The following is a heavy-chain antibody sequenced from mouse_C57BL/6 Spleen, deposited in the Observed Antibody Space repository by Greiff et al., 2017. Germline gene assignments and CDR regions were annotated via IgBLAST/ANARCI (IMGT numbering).Heavy chain of an antibody. D-gene: IGHD1-1*01. CDR1: GFSLSTFGMG. V-gene: IGHV8-8*01. J-gene: IGHJ2*01. CDR2: IWWDDDK. Sequence: QVTLKECGPGILQPSQTLSLTCSFSGFSLSTFGMGVGWIRQPSGKGLEWLAHIWWDDDKYYNPALKSRLTISKDTSKNQVFLKIANVDTADTATYYCARGTITLRNYFDYWGQGTTLTVSS. CDR3: ARGTITLRNYFDY.